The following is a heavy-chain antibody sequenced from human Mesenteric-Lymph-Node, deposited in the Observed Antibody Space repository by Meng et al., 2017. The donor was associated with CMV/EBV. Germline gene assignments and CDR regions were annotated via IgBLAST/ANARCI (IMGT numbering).Heavy chain of an antibody. V-gene: IGHV4-39*07. CDR3: ARERYYHYYYYGMDV. CDR2: INHSGST. D-gene: IGHD3-9*01. CDR1: GDAVGSGNKY. J-gene: IGHJ6*02. Sequence: SETLSLTCSVSGDAVGSGNKYWTWVRQAPGKGLEWIGEINHSGSTNYNPSLKSRVTISVDTSKNQFSLKLSSVTAADTAVYYCARERYYHYYYYGMDVWGQGTTVTVSS.